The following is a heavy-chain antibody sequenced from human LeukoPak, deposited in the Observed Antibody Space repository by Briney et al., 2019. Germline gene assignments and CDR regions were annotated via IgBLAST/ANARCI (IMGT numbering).Heavy chain of an antibody. CDR3: AKTLRDSSGYYAAGG. CDR1: GFPFSTYG. J-gene: IGHJ4*02. D-gene: IGHD3-22*01. CDR2: IRYDGNNK. Sequence: GGSLRLSCAASGFPFSTYGMHWVRQAPGKGLEWVSFIRYDGNNKQYGDSVKGRFTISRDDSKNTLYLQMSSLRAEDTAVYYCAKTLRDSSGYYAAGGWGQGTLVTVSS. V-gene: IGHV3-30*02.